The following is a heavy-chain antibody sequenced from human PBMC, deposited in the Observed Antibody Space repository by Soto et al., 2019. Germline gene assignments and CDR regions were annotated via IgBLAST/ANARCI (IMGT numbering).Heavy chain of an antibody. CDR1: GFTFSSYA. CDR2: ISGSGGST. D-gene: IGHD3-10*01. V-gene: IGHV3-23*01. CDR3: AKAGSVRGVIISSPPFDY. Sequence: GGSLRLSCAASGFTFSSYAMSWVRQAPGKGLEWVSAISGSGGSTYYADSVKGRFTISRDNSKNTLYLQMNSLRAEDTAVYYCAKAGSVRGVIISSPPFDYWGQGTLVTVSS. J-gene: IGHJ4*02.